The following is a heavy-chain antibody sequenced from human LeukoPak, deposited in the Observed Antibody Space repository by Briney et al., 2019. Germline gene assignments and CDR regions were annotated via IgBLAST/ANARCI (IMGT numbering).Heavy chain of an antibody. CDR2: INHSGST. CDR1: GGSISSYY. V-gene: IGHV4-34*01. D-gene: IGHD4-17*01. Sequence: SSETLSLTCTVSGGSISSYYWSWIRQPPGKGLEWIGEINHSGSTNYNPSLKSRVTISVDTSKNQFSLKLSSVTAADTAVYYCARFISTVTTYYYFDYWGQGTLVTVSS. J-gene: IGHJ4*02. CDR3: ARFISTVTTYYYFDY.